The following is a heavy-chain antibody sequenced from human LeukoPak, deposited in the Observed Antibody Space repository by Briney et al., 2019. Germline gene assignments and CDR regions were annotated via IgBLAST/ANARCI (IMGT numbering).Heavy chain of an antibody. J-gene: IGHJ5*02. CDR3: AVGLESLTWFGP. Sequence: SETLSLTCTVSGGSISSGSYYWTWIRQPPGKGLEWIGYINYSGSTNYNPSLKSRVTIPVDTSKNQFSLRLSSVTAADTAVYYCAVGLESLTWFGPWGQGTLVTVSS. CDR2: INYSGST. D-gene: IGHD3-3*01. V-gene: IGHV4-61*01. CDR1: GGSISSGSYY.